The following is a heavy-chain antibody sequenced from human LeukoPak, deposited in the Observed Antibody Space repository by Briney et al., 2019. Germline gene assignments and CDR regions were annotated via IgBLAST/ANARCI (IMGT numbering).Heavy chain of an antibody. CDR2: INPNSGGT. CDR1: GYTFTGYY. V-gene: IGHV1-2*04. D-gene: IGHD3-10*01. CDR3: ARAVWYYYGSGRQIYYFDY. Sequence: ASVKVSCKASGYTFTGYYMHWVRQAPGQGLEWMGWINPNSGGTNYAQKFQGWVTMTRDTSISTAYMELSRLRSDDTAVYYCARAVWYYYGSGRQIYYFDYWGQGTLVTVSS. J-gene: IGHJ4*02.